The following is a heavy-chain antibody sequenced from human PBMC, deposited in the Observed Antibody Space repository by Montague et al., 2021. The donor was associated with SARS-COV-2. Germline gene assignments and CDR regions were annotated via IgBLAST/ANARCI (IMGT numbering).Heavy chain of an antibody. D-gene: IGHD2-15*01. V-gene: IGHV4-31*03. J-gene: IGHJ3*02. CDR3: ARDTGISGAFDI. Sequence: TLSLTCTVSGGSISSGGYYWSWIRQHPGKGLEWIGYIYYSGSTYYNPSLKSRVTISVDTSKNQFSLKLNSVTAADTAVYYCARDTGISGAFDIWAQGTMVTVSS. CDR1: GGSISSGGYY. CDR2: IYYSGST.